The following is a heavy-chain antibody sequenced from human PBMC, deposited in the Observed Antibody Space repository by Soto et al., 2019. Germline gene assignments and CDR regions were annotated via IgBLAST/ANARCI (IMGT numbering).Heavy chain of an antibody. CDR2: ISDTGGGT. CDR3: AVGRHKTSGSNTWFDP. CDR1: GVNFSSYA. J-gene: IGHJ5*02. D-gene: IGHD3-22*01. V-gene: IGHV3-23*01. Sequence: GGSLRLSCAASGVNFSSYAMNWVRQAPGKGLEWVSTISDTGGGTFYAGSVKGRFTISRDNSKNTPYLQMHSLRADDSAIYFCAVGRHKTSGSNTWFDPWGRGTLVTVSS.